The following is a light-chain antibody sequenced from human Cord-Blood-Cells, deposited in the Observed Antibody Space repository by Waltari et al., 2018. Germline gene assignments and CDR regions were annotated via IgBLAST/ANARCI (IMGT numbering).Light chain of an antibody. CDR2: GSS. Sequence: EIVMTQSPATLSVSPGERATLSCRASQSVSSNLAWYQQKPGQAPRPLIYGSSTGATGIPARFSGSGSGTEFTLTISSLQSEDFAVYYCQQYNNWARTFGQGTKVEIK. CDR3: QQYNNWART. V-gene: IGKV3-15*01. CDR1: QSVSSN. J-gene: IGKJ1*01.